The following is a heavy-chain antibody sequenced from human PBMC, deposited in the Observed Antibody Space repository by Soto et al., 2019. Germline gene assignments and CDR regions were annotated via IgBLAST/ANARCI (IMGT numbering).Heavy chain of an antibody. CDR2: INPNSGNI. Sequence: QVQLVQSGAEVKKPGASVKVSCKASGNTFTSYDINWVRQATGHGLKWMGWINPNSGNIGYAQKFQGRVTMTRDTAIRTAYMEVSRLRSDDTAVYYCARGRASGSYYLLDYWGQGTLVTVSS. CDR1: GNTFTSYD. J-gene: IGHJ4*02. V-gene: IGHV1-8*01. CDR3: ARGRASGSYYLLDY. D-gene: IGHD3-10*01.